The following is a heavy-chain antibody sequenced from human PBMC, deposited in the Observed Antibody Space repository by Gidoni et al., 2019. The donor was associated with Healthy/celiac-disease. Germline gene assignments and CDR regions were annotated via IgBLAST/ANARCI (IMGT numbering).Heavy chain of an antibody. CDR2: IYYSGST. CDR1: GGSISSSSYY. D-gene: IGHD2-2*01. CDR3: ARHPSGTNDY. V-gene: IGHV4-39*01. Sequence: QLQLQESGPGLVKPSETLSLTCTVSGGSISSSSYYWGWVRQPPGKGLEWIGSIYYSGSTYYNPSLKSRVTISVDTSKNQFSLKLSSVTAADTAVYYCARHPSGTNDYWGQGTLVTVSS. J-gene: IGHJ4*02.